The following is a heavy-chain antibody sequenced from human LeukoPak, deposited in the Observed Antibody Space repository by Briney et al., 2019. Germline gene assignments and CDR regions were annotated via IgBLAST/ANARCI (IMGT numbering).Heavy chain of an antibody. Sequence: GGSVRLSCAASGFTFSSYGMSWVRQAPGKGLEWVSAISGSGGSTYYADSVKGRFTISRDNSKNTLYLQMNSLRAEDTAVYYCASIWFGELLPGRYFDYWGQGTLVTVSS. D-gene: IGHD3-10*01. J-gene: IGHJ4*02. CDR3: ASIWFGELLPGRYFDY. CDR1: GFTFSSYG. CDR2: ISGSGGST. V-gene: IGHV3-23*01.